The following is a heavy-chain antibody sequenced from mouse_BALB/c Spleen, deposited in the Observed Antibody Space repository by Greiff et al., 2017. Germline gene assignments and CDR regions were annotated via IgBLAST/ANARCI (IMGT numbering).Heavy chain of an antibody. J-gene: IGHJ1*01. D-gene: IGHD2-10*01. CDR3: ARDVPAYYGNHWYFDV. CDR1: GFTFSDFY. CDR2: SRNKANDYTT. Sequence: EVKVVESGGGLVQPGGSLRLSCATSGFTFSDFYMEWVRQPPGKRLEWIAASRNKANDYTTEYSASVKGRFIVSRDTSQSILYLQMNALRAEDTAIYYCARDVPAYYGNHWYFDVWGAGTTVTVSS. V-gene: IGHV7-1*02.